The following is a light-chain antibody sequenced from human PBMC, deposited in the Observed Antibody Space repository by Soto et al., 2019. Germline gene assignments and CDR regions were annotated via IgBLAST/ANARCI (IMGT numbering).Light chain of an antibody. CDR1: RSDVGGYNS. CDR3: SSFTTTNTWV. V-gene: IGLV2-14*01. CDR2: EVS. Sequence: QSVLTQPASVSGSPGQSITISCTGTRSDVGGYNSVCWHQQHPGKAPKLIIYEVSNRPSGFSDRFSASKSGNTASLTISGLQADDEADYYCSSFTTTNTWVFGGGTQLTVL. J-gene: IGLJ3*02.